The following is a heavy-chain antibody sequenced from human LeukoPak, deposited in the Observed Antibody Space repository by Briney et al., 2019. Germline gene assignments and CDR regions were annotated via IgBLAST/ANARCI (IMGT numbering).Heavy chain of an antibody. V-gene: IGHV3-23*01. CDR3: AKDGQTWSNYFDY. Sequence: GGTLRLSCAASGFTFSSYGMSWVRQAPGKGLEWVSAISGSGGSTYYADSVKGRFTISRDNSKNTLYLQMNSLRAEDTAVYYCAKDGQTWSNYFDYWGQGTLVTVSS. CDR2: ISGSGGST. J-gene: IGHJ4*02. CDR1: GFTFSSYG.